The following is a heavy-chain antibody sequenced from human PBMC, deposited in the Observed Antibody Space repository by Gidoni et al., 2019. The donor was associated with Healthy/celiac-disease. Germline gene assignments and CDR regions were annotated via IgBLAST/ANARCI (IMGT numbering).Heavy chain of an antibody. Sequence: QVQLAESGGGLVKPGGSLRLSCAASGFTFSAYYMSWIRQAPGKGLEWVSYISSSSSYTNYADSVKGRFTISRDNAKNSLYLQMNSLRAEDTAVYYCARDGVELRYFDWSHNWFDPWGQGTLVTVSS. V-gene: IGHV3-11*05. CDR3: ARDGVELRYFDWSHNWFDP. J-gene: IGHJ5*02. D-gene: IGHD3-9*01. CDR2: ISSSSSYT. CDR1: GFTFSAYY.